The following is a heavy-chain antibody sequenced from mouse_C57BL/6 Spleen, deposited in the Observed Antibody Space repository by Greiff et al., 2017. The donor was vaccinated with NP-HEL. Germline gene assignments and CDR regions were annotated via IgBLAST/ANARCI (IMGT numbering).Heavy chain of an antibody. D-gene: IGHD4-1*01. J-gene: IGHJ4*01. Sequence: VQLKESGPGLVAPSQSLSITCTVSGFSLTSYGVHWVRQPPGKGLEWLVVIWSDGSTTYNSALKSRLSISKDNSKSQVFLKMNSLQTDDTAMYYCARHGANWDNYYAMDYWGQGTSVTVSS. CDR1: GFSLTSYG. CDR2: IWSDGST. CDR3: ARHGANWDNYYAMDY. V-gene: IGHV2-6-1*01.